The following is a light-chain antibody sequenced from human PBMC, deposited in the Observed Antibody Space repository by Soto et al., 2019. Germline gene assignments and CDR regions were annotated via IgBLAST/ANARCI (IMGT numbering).Light chain of an antibody. V-gene: IGKV1-5*03. CDR3: QQYNSYSPYT. CDR1: QSISTY. Sequence: DIQMTQSPSTLSASVGDRVTITCRASQSISTYLAWYQQKPGNAPKLLIYKASNLQSGVPSRFSGSGSGTEFTLTISSLQPDDFATDYCQQYNSYSPYTFGQGTNLEIK. CDR2: KAS. J-gene: IGKJ2*01.